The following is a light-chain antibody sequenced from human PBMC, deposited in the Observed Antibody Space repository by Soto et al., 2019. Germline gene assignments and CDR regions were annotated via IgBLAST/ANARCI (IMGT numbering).Light chain of an antibody. CDR3: QQYHGYPWT. Sequence: DIQMTQSPSTLSGSVGDRVTITCRASQTISSWLAWYQQKPGKAPKLLIYEASISESGVPSRFSGSGSGTQFTLTISSLQPDDLATYFCQQYHGYPWTFSQGTKVDI. V-gene: IGKV1-5*03. J-gene: IGKJ1*01. CDR1: QTISSW. CDR2: EAS.